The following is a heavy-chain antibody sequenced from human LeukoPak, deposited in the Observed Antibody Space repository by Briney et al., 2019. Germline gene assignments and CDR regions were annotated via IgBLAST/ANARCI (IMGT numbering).Heavy chain of an antibody. J-gene: IGHJ2*01. V-gene: IGHV4-31*03. CDR3: ARDLLDTAMVHYWYFDL. CDR1: GASISSGTYY. Sequence: SETLSLTCTVSGASISSGTYYWSWIRQHPGKGLEWIGYIYYNRSIYYNPSLKSRVTISVDTSKNQFSLKLSSVTAADTAVYYCARDLLDTAMVHYWYFDLWGRGTLATVSS. CDR2: IYYNRSI. D-gene: IGHD5-18*01.